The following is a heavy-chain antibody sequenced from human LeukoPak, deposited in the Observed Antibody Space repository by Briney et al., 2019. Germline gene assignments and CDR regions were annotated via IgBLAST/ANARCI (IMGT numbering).Heavy chain of an antibody. D-gene: IGHD1-26*01. Sequence: GESLKISCKGSGYSFTTYWRGWVRQMPGKGLEWVGVFNPSDSTTRYSPSLEGLVTISSDNSITTAYLQWHSLRASDTAIYYCARCPRGGSFFDYWGQGTLVTVSS. CDR3: ARCPRGGSFFDY. CDR2: FNPSDSTT. CDR1: GYSFTTYW. V-gene: IGHV5-51*01. J-gene: IGHJ4*02.